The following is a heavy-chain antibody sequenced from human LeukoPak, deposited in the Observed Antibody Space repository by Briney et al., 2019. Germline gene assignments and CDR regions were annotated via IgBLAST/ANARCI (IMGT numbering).Heavy chain of an antibody. D-gene: IGHD3-22*01. CDR3: ARVGSGYDYFDY. V-gene: IGHV4-4*07. J-gene: IGHJ4*02. CDR1: GGSISDYY. CDR2: IYTSGST. Sequence: SSEPLSLTCTVSGGSISDYYWSWIRQPAGKGLEWLGRIYTSGSTKYNPSLESRVTMSVDTSKNQFSLKLSFVTAADTAVYYCARVGSGYDYFDYWGQGTLVTVSS.